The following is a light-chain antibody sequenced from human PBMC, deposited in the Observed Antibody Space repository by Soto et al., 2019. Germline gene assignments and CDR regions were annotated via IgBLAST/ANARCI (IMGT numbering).Light chain of an antibody. Sequence: PVERVTLSCRASQSVSSSYLAWYKQKAGQAPRLFIYAASTRATGIPDRFSGSGSGTDFTLTISRLQPEDFAVFYCQQYAVSPITFGQGTRLEIK. V-gene: IGKV3-20*01. J-gene: IGKJ5*01. CDR3: QQYAVSPIT. CDR2: AAS. CDR1: QSVSSSY.